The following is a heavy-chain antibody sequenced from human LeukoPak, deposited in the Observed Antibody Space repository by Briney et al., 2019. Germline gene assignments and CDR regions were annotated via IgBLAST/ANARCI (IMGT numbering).Heavy chain of an antibody. J-gene: IGHJ4*02. CDR3: ARHYDILTGPLRY. Sequence: SVKVSCKASGGTFSSYAISWVRQAPGQGLEWMGGIIPIFGTANYAQKFQGRVTITADESTSTAYMELSSLRSEDTAVYYCARHYDILTGPLRYWGQGTLVTVSS. CDR1: GGTFSSYA. D-gene: IGHD3-9*01. CDR2: IIPIFGTA. V-gene: IGHV1-69*13.